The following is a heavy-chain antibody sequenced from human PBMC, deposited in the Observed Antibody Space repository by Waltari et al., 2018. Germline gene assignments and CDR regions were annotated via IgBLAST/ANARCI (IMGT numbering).Heavy chain of an antibody. CDR1: GFTLRRYG. V-gene: IGHV3-30*18. D-gene: IGHD3-22*01. CDR2: ISYDGSNK. Sequence: QVQLVESGGGVVQPGRSLRLSCAAAGFTLRRYGMHWVRQAPGKGLEWVAVISYDGSNKYYADSVKGRFTISRDNSKNTLYLQMNSLRAEDTAVYYCAHDAENSGYSPGILYYWGQGTLVTVSS. CDR3: AHDAENSGYSPGILYY. J-gene: IGHJ4*02.